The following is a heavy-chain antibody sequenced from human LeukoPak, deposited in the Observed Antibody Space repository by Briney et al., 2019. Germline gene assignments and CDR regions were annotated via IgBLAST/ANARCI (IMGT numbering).Heavy chain of an antibody. Sequence: ASVKVSFKASGYTFTSYYMHWVRQAPGQGLEWMGIIHPSGGSTSYAQKLQGRVTMTRDTSTSTVYMELSSLRSEDTAVYYCARVKPNYYDSSAYGTFDIWGQGTMVTVSS. V-gene: IGHV1-46*01. CDR3: ARVKPNYYDSSAYGTFDI. J-gene: IGHJ3*02. CDR2: IHPSGGST. CDR1: GYTFTSYY. D-gene: IGHD3-22*01.